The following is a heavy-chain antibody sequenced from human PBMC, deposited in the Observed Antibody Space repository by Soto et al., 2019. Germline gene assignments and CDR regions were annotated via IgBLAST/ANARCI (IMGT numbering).Heavy chain of an antibody. CDR1: GVTFSSYA. CDR2: ISYDGSNK. D-gene: IGHD1-26*01. CDR3: ASGRGVGAPGRS. J-gene: IGHJ3*01. Sequence: QVQLVESGGGVVQPGRSLRLSCAASGVTFSSYAMHWVRQAPGKGLEWVAVISYDGSNKYYADSVKGRFTISRDNSKNTLYLQMNSLRAEDTAVNYCASGRGVGAPGRSWGQGTMVTVSS. V-gene: IGHV3-30-3*01.